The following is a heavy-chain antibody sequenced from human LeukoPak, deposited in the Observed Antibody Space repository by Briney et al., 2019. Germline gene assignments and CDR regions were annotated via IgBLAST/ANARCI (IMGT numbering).Heavy chain of an antibody. CDR3: AKDALTYYYYYGMDV. CDR1: GFTFSSYG. J-gene: IGHJ6*02. Sequence: GGSLSLSCAASGFTFSSYGMHWVRQAPGKGLEWVAVISYDGSNKYYADSVKGRFTISRDNSKNTLYLQMNSLRAEDTAVYYCAKDALTYYYYYGMDVWGQGTTVTVSS. D-gene: IGHD4/OR15-4a*01. V-gene: IGHV3-30*18. CDR2: ISYDGSNK.